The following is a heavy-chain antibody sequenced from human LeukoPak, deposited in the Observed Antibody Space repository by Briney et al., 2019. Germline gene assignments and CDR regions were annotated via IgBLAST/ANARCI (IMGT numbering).Heavy chain of an antibody. CDR1: GFTVSSNY. J-gene: IGHJ3*02. CDR2: IYSGGST. CDR3: ARDPRLGDTSDDAFDI. D-gene: IGHD2-2*01. Sequence: PGGSLRLSCAASGFTVSSNYMSWVRQAPGKGLEWVSVIYSGGSTYYADSVKGRFTISRDNSKNTLYLQMNSLRAEDTAVYYCARDPRLGDTSDDAFDIWGQGTMVTVSS. V-gene: IGHV3-66*01.